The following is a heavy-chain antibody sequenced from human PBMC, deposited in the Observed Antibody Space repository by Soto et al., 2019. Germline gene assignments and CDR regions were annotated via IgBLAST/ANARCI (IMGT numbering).Heavy chain of an antibody. CDR1: GGSIRNYY. Sequence: PPDTLSLTCTVAGGSIRNYYWNWIRHSPGKGLECIGYIYSSGSTHYNPSLQNRVTISIDTSKNQVSLKVNSVTAADTAVYYCARDHPHSYGVYYFDYWGQGTPVTVS. D-gene: IGHD5-18*01. CDR2: IYSSGST. J-gene: IGHJ4*02. CDR3: ARDHPHSYGVYYFDY. V-gene: IGHV4-59*01.